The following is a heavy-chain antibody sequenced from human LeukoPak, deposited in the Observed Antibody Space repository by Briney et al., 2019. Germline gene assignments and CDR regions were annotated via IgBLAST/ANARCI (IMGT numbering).Heavy chain of an antibody. CDR3: ARNTPNDFWSEDYYGMDV. J-gene: IGHJ6*02. Sequence: ASVKVSCKASGYTFTSYYMHWVRPAPGQGLEWMGIINPSGGSTSYAQRFQGRVTMTRDTSTSTAYMELSSLRSEDTAVYYCARNTPNDFWSEDYYGMDVWGQGTTVTVSS. V-gene: IGHV1-46*01. D-gene: IGHD3-3*01. CDR1: GYTFTSYY. CDR2: INPSGGST.